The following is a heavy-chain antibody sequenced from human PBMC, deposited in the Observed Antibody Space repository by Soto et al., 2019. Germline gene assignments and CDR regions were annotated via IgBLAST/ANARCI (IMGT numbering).Heavy chain of an antibody. Sequence: GSLRLSCAASGFTFRNYAIHWVRQTPGKGLEWVAVISRDGSHKYYLDSVKGRFTISRDNSKDTVNLLMNSLRDDDSAMYYCARSRNSAVADSFDFWGQGTLVTVSS. CDR3: ARSRNSAVADSFDF. CDR2: ISRDGSHK. J-gene: IGHJ4*02. CDR1: GFTFRNYA. D-gene: IGHD1-26*01. V-gene: IGHV3-30*04.